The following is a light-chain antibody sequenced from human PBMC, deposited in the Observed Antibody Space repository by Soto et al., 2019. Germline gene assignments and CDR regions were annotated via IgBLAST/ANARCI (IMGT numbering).Light chain of an antibody. Sequence: EIVLTQSPGTLSLSPGEIATLSCRASQSVSSGYLAWYQQKPGQAPRLLIYGTSSRATGIPNRFSGSRSGTDFTLTISRLEPEDFAVYYCQQYGSSRTFGQGTKVDI. CDR3: QQYGSSRT. V-gene: IGKV3-20*01. J-gene: IGKJ1*01. CDR2: GTS. CDR1: QSVSSGY.